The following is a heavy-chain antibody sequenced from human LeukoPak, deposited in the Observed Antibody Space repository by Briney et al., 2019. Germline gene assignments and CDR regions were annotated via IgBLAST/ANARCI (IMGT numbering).Heavy chain of an antibody. CDR3: ARTPPNIAAAYFDY. Sequence: PGGSPRLSCAASGFTFSDYYMSWIRQAPGKGLEWVSYISSSGSTIYYADSVKGRFTISRDNAKNSLYLQMNSLRAEDTAVYYCARTPPNIAAAYFDYWGQGTLVTVSS. V-gene: IGHV3-11*04. D-gene: IGHD6-13*01. CDR1: GFTFSDYY. CDR2: ISSSGSTI. J-gene: IGHJ4*02.